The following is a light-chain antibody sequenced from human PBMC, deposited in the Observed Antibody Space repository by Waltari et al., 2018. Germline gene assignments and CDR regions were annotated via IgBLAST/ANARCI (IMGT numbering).Light chain of an antibody. V-gene: IGKV3-20*01. J-gene: IGKJ2*01. CDR1: QSVSSRH. CDR3: QHYATSPEMYT. Sequence: EIELTQSAGTLSLSPGERATLSCRASQSVSSRHLAWYQHGPGQAPRLLIIAASTRATGIPDRFSGSGSGTDFTLTISRLEPEDFAVYYCQHYATSPEMYTFGQGTKLEIK. CDR2: AAS.